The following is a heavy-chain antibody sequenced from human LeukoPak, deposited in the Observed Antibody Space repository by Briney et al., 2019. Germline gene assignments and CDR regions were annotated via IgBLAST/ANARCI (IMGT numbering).Heavy chain of an antibody. CDR2: ISSSGSTI. Sequence: GGSLRLSCAASGFTFSDYYMSWIRQAPGKGLDWVSYISSSGSTIYYADSVKGRFTISRDNAKNSLYLQMNSLRAEDTAVYYCARDSLLGGSNYYYYMDVWGKGTTVTVSS. CDR3: ARDSLLGGSNYYYYMDV. D-gene: IGHD3-10*01. V-gene: IGHV3-11*01. J-gene: IGHJ6*03. CDR1: GFTFSDYY.